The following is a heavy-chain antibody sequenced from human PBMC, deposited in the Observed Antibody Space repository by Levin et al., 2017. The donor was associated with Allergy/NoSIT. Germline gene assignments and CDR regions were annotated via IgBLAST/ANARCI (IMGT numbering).Heavy chain of an antibody. Sequence: GASVKVSCKASGYTFTSYYMHWVRQAPGQGLEWMGIINPSGGSTIYAQKFQGRVTMTRDTSTSTVYMELSSLGSEDTAVYYCAREGNYYDILTGYRRADDAFDSWGKGTMVTVSS. CDR1: GYTFTSYY. CDR3: AREGNYYDILTGYRRADDAFDS. CDR2: INPSGGST. V-gene: IGHV1-46*01. J-gene: IGHJ3*02. D-gene: IGHD3-9*01.